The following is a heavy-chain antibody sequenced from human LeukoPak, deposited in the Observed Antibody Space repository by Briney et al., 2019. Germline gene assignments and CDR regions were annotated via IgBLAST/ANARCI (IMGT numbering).Heavy chain of an antibody. CDR1: GYTFTGYY. CDR3: ARPYCSGGSCHDYFDY. J-gene: IGHJ4*02. V-gene: IGHV1-2*02. Sequence: ASVKVSCKASGYTFTGYYMHWVRQAPGQGLEWMGWINPNSGGTNYAQKFQGRVTMTRDTSIITAYMELSRLRSDDTAVYYCARPYCSGGSCHDYFDYWGQGTLVTVSS. D-gene: IGHD2-15*01. CDR2: INPNSGGT.